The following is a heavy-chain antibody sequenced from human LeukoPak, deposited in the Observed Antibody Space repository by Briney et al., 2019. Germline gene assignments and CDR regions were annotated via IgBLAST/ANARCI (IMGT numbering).Heavy chain of an antibody. V-gene: IGHV4-59*01. Sequence: SETLSLTCTVSGGSISSYYWSWIRQPPGKGLEWIGYIYYSGRTDYNPFLKSRVTISVDTSKNQFSLKMSSVTAADTAVYYCARAPNGFGAFDIWGPGTMVTV. J-gene: IGHJ3*02. D-gene: IGHD2-8*01. CDR3: ARAPNGFGAFDI. CDR1: GGSISSYY. CDR2: IYYSGRT.